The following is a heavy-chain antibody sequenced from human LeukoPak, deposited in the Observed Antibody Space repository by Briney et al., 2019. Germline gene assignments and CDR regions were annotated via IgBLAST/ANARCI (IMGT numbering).Heavy chain of an antibody. CDR2: IKQDGSEK. D-gene: IGHD6-13*01. Sequence: GGSLRLSCAASGFTFSSYWMSWVRQAPGKGLEWVANIKQDGSEKYYVDSVKGRFTISRDNAKNSLYLQMNSLRAEDTAVYYCARDPIAAAGITFDYWDQGTLVTVSS. V-gene: IGHV3-7*03. CDR3: ARDPIAAAGITFDY. CDR1: GFTFSSYW. J-gene: IGHJ4*02.